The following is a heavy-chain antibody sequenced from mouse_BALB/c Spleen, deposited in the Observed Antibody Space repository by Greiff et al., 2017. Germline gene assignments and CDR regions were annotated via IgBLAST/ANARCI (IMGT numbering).Heavy chain of an antibody. CDR3: AAYYGSSAYWYFDV. J-gene: IGHJ1*01. D-gene: IGHD1-1*01. CDR1: GYSITSDYA. Sequence: VQLKQSGPGLVKPSQSLSLTCTVTGYSITSDYAWNWIRQFPGNKLEWMGYISYSGSTSYNPSLKSRISITRDTSKNQFFLQLNSVTTEDTATYYCAAYYGSSAYWYFDVWGAGTTVTVSS. CDR2: ISYSGST. V-gene: IGHV3-2*02.